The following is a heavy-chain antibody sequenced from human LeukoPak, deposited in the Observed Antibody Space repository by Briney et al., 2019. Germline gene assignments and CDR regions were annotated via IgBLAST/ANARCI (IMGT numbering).Heavy chain of an antibody. D-gene: IGHD3-22*01. CDR2: ISSSSLYR. Sequence: GGSLRLSCAASGFTFSSYGMHWVRQAPGKGLEWVSSISSSSLYRFYADSVRGRFTISRDNAKSSLYLQMTSLRAEDTAVYYCARAPVYYDETRGYLKISNWYFDLWGRGTLVTVSS. CDR3: ARAPVYYDETRGYLKISNWYFDL. J-gene: IGHJ2*01. V-gene: IGHV3-21*01. CDR1: GFTFSSYG.